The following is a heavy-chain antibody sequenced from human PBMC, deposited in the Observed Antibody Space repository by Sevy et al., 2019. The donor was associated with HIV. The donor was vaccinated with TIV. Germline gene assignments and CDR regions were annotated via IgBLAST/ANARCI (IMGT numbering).Heavy chain of an antibody. CDR2: IYYSGST. D-gene: IGHD6-13*01. J-gene: IGHJ5*02. V-gene: IGHV4-39*01. CDR1: GGSISSSSYY. Sequence: SETLSLTCTVSGGSISSSSYYWGWIRQPPGKGLEWIGSIYYSGSTYYNPSLKSRVTISVVTSKNQFSLRLSSVTAADTAVYYCARHWGTAAAGTPSPHEGWFDPWGQGTLVTVSS. CDR3: ARHWGTAAAGTPSPHEGWFDP.